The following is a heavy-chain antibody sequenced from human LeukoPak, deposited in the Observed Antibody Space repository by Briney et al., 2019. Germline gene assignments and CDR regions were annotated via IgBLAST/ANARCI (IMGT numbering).Heavy chain of an antibody. V-gene: IGHV3-30-3*01. D-gene: IGHD3-3*01. Sequence: GRSLRLSCAASEFTFSSYAMPWVRQAPGKGLEWVAVISYDGINKYYADSVKGRFTISRDNSKTTLYLQMNSLRAEDTAVYYCARDRVSDFWSGYYKDYYGMDVWGQGTTVTVSS. CDR1: EFTFSSYA. CDR2: ISYDGINK. J-gene: IGHJ6*02. CDR3: ARDRVSDFWSGYYKDYYGMDV.